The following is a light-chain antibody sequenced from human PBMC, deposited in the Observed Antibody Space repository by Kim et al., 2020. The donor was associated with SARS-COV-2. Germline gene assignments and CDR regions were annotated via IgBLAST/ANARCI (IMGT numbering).Light chain of an antibody. J-gene: IGLJ3*02. Sequence: GQSINISYLGTSSDIGAFNYVSWYQHHAGKAPKLIIYDVTNRPSGVSPRFSGSKSGNTASLTISGLQADDEADYFCSSYAGSYTWVFGGGTKVTVL. CDR1: SSDIGAFNY. CDR3: SSYAGSYTWV. V-gene: IGLV2-23*02. CDR2: DVT.